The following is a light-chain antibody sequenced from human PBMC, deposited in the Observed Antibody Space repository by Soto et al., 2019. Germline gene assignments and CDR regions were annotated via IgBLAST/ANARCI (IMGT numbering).Light chain of an antibody. V-gene: IGKV1-27*01. J-gene: IGKJ3*01. Sequence: DIQMTQSPSSLSASVGDRVTITCRATQGISNYLAWYQQKPGKVPKLLIYAASTLQSGVPSRFSGSGSGTDFTLTISSLQPEVFATYYCQRYTSAPFTFALGTNVDIK. CDR1: QGISNY. CDR3: QRYTSAPFT. CDR2: AAS.